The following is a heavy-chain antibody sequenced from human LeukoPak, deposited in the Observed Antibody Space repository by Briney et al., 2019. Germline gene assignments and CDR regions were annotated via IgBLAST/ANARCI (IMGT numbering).Heavy chain of an antibody. D-gene: IGHD6-13*01. CDR2: IIPILGTA. J-gene: IGHJ4*02. CDR1: GGTFSSYA. V-gene: IGHV1-69*10. Sequence: SVKVSCKASGGTFSSYAISWVRQAPGQGLEWMGGIIPILGTANYAQKFQGRVTITADKSTSTAYMELSSLRSEDTAVYYCARVRIAAAVAPGDFDYWGQGTLVTVSS. CDR3: ARVRIAAAVAPGDFDY.